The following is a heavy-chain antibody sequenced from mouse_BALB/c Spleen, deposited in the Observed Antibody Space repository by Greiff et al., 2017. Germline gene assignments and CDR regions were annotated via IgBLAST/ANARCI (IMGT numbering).Heavy chain of an antibody. V-gene: IGHV14-4*02. CDR2: IDPENGDT. J-gene: IGHJ2*01. D-gene: IGHD6-1*01. Sequence: VQLQQSGAELVRSGASVKLSCTASGFNIKDYYMHWVKQRPEQGLEWIGWIDPENGDTEYAPKFQGKATMTADTSSNTAYLQLSSLTSEDTAVYYCNACPCAEAFYYWGQGTTLTVSS. CDR1: GFNIKDYY. CDR3: NACPCAEAFYY.